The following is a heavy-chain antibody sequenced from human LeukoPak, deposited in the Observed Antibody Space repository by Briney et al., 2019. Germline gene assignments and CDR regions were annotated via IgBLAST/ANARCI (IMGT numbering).Heavy chain of an antibody. CDR2: IYTSGST. J-gene: IGHJ6*03. V-gene: IGHV4-4*07. D-gene: IGHD4-11*01. CDR3: ARTDYSNYYYYYYMDV. CDR1: GGSISSYY. Sequence: SETLSLTCTVSGGSISSYYWSWIRQPAGKGLEWIGRIYTSGSTNYNPSPKSRVTMSVDTSKNQFSLKLSSVTAADTAVYYCARTDYSNYYYYYYMDVWGKGTTVTVSS.